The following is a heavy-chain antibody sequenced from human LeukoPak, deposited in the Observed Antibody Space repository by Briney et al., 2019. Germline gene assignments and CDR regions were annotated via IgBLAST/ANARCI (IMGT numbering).Heavy chain of an antibody. CDR2: ISSSGSTI. Sequence: GGSLRLSCAASGFTFSSYVMNWVRQAPGKGLEWVSYISSSGSTIYYADSVEGRFTISRDNAKNSLFLQMNSLRAEDTAVYYCARDTRYCSGGGCYVGYYFDYWGQGTLVTVSS. V-gene: IGHV3-48*03. D-gene: IGHD2-15*01. J-gene: IGHJ4*02. CDR1: GFTFSSYV. CDR3: ARDTRYCSGGGCYVGYYFDY.